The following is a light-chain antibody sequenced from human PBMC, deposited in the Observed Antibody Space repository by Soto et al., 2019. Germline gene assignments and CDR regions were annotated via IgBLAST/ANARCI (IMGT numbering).Light chain of an antibody. CDR3: QQSNNWPYT. CDR1: QSVSDN. Sequence: EIVMTQSPATLSVSPGERVTLSCRASQSVSDNLAWYQQKPGQAPRLLIYGASTRATTLPARFSGSGSGTEFTLTISSLQSEDFAVYYCQQSNNWPYTFGQGTKLDIK. V-gene: IGKV3-15*01. J-gene: IGKJ2*01. CDR2: GAS.